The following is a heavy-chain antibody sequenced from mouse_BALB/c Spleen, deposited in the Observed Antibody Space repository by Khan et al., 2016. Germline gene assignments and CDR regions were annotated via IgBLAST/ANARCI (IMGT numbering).Heavy chain of an antibody. CDR3: VSTSNLAFDY. J-gene: IGHJ4*01. CDR1: GFTIKDTY. D-gene: IGHD2-5*01. CDR2: IDPTNGNT. V-gene: IGHV14-3*02. Sequence: VQLQQSGAELVKAGASIKLSCTASGFTIKDTYLHWVRQRPEQGLEWIGRIDPTNGNTKYESKFQGKATITSDTSSNTAYLQLSSLTSEDTAVFYCVSTSNLAFDYWGQGTSVTVSS.